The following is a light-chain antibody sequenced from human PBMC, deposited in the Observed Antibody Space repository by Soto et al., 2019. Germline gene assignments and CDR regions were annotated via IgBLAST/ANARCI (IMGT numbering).Light chain of an antibody. CDR1: QSLSSW. V-gene: IGKV1-5*01. J-gene: IGKJ1*01. CDR2: DAS. Sequence: DIQMTQSPSTLPASVGDRVTITCRASQSLSSWLAWNQQKPGKAPKLLIYDASSLESGVPSRFSGSGSGTEFTLTISSLQPYDFATYYCQQYNSYWPFGQGTKVEIK. CDR3: QQYNSYWP.